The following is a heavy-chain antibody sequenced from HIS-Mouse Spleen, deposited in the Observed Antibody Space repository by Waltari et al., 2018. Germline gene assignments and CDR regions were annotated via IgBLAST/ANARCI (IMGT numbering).Heavy chain of an antibody. CDR2: IYTSGST. CDR1: GGSISSYY. D-gene: IGHD3-3*01. J-gene: IGHJ3*02. V-gene: IGHV4-4*07. CDR3: ARDFHDFWSGYYGGDKKHDAFDI. Sequence: QVQLQESGPGLVKPSETLSLTCTVSGGSISSYYWSWIRQPAGKGLEWIGRIYTSGSTNPNPSLQIRVTRSVDTSKNQFSLKLSSVTAADTAVYYCARDFHDFWSGYYGGDKKHDAFDIWGQGTMVTVSS.